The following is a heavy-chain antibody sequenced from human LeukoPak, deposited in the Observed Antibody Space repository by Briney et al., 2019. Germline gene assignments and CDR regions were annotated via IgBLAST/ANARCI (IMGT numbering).Heavy chain of an antibody. CDR1: GYTFTGYY. Sequence: ASVKVSCKASGYTFTGYYMHWVRQAPGQGLEWMGWINPNSGGTNYAQKFQGRVTTTRDTSISTAYMELSRLRSDDTAVYYCARVAMVRGVPDAFDIWGQGTMVTVSS. D-gene: IGHD3-10*01. J-gene: IGHJ3*02. CDR3: ARVAMVRGVPDAFDI. CDR2: INPNSGGT. V-gene: IGHV1-2*02.